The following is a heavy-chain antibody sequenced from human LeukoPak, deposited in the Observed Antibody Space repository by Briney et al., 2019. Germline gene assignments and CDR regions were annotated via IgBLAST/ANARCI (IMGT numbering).Heavy chain of an antibody. CDR2: IDPSDSYT. CDR3: ARHYYDILTGYRGYFDY. CDR1: GYSFTSYW. D-gene: IGHD3-9*01. V-gene: IGHV5-10-1*01. Sequence: GESLKISCKGSGYSFTSYWISWVRQMPGKGLEWMGRIDPSDSYTNYSPSFQGHVTISADKSISTAYLQWSSLKASDTAMYYCARHYYDILTGYRGYFDYWGQGTLVTVSS. J-gene: IGHJ4*02.